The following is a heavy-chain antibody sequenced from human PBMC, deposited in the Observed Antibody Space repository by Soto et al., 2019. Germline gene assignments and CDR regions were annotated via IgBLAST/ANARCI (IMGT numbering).Heavy chain of an antibody. CDR3: ARGVGYYDSSGYYSPFDY. Sequence: SETLSLTCTVSGGSISSYYWSWIRQPPGKGLEWIGYIYYSGSTNYNPSLESRVTISVDTSKNQFSLKLSSVTAADTAVYYCARGVGYYDSSGYYSPFDYWGQGTLVTVSS. J-gene: IGHJ4*02. CDR2: IYYSGST. CDR1: GGSISSYY. V-gene: IGHV4-59*01. D-gene: IGHD3-22*01.